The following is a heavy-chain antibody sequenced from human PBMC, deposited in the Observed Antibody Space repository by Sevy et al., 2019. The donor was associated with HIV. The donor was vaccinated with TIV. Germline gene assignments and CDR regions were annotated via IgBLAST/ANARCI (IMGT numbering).Heavy chain of an antibody. CDR3: ARDGIRGDYWHGLDV. V-gene: IGHV4-61*02. J-gene: IGHJ6*02. Sequence: SETLSLTCTVSGDSINNGNHWWSWVRQPAGKGLEWIGRIYRSGRSIMYNPSLERRVTISVDTSKNQFSLKLTSVIAADTAIYYCARDGIRGDYWHGLDVWGQGTTVTVSS. CDR1: GDSINNGNHW. CDR2: IYRSGRS. D-gene: IGHD2-8*02.